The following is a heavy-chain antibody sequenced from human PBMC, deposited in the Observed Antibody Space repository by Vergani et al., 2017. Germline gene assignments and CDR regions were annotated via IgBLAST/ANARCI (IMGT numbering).Heavy chain of an antibody. CDR3: ARLITMGRGVIGYFDY. CDR2: IYYSGST. Sequence: QVQLQESGPGLVKPSETLSLTCTVSGGSISSYYWSWIRQPPGKGLEWIGYIYYSGSTNYNPSLKSRVTISVDRSKNQFSLKLSSVTAADTAVYYCARLITMGRGVIGYFDYWGQGTLVTVSS. D-gene: IGHD3-10*01. CDR1: GGSISSYY. V-gene: IGHV4-59*12. J-gene: IGHJ4*02.